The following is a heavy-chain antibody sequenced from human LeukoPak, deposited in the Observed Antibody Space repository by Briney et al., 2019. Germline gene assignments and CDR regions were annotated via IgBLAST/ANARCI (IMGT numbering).Heavy chain of an antibody. Sequence: GGSLRLSCAASGFTFSSYWMSWVRQAPGKGLEWVANIKQDGSEKYYVDSVKGRFAISRDNAKNSLYLQMNSLRAEDTAVYYCARGTKSIYRNWYFDLWGRGTLVTVSS. CDR1: GFTFSSYW. CDR3: ARGTKSIYRNWYFDL. J-gene: IGHJ2*01. V-gene: IGHV3-7*01. CDR2: IKQDGSEK. D-gene: IGHD1-14*01.